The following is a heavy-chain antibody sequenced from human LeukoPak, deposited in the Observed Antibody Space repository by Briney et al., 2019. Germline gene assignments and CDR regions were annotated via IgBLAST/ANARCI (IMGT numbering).Heavy chain of an antibody. D-gene: IGHD6-13*01. J-gene: IGHJ4*02. V-gene: IGHV3-66*01. CDR3: ARGILAAGTFDC. Sequence: GGSLRLSCAASGFTVNNIYMSWVRQAPGKGPEWVSVTYTDGTTYYADSVKGRFTISRDTGKNTLYLQMNTLRAEDTAVYYCARGILAAGTFDCWGQGTLVTVSS. CDR1: GFTVNNIY. CDR2: TYTDGTT.